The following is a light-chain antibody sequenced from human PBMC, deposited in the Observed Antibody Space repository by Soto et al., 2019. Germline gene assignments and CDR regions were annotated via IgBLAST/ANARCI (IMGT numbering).Light chain of an antibody. J-gene: IGLJ3*02. CDR2: GNN. V-gene: IGLV1-40*01. CDR3: QSYDSGLSAWV. Sequence: QSVLTQPPSVSGAPGQRVTISCTGSRSNIGAGYDVHWYRHLPGSAPKLLIFGNNNRPSGVPDRFSGSKSDTSGSLAITGLQAGDEAVYFCQSYDSGLSAWVFGGGTKVTVL. CDR1: RSNIGAGYD.